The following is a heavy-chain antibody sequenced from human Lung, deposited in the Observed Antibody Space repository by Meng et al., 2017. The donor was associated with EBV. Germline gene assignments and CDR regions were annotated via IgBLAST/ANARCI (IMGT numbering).Heavy chain of an antibody. Sequence: QVQLQQWGAGLLKPSETLSLTCVVHGGYLRTYYGSWLRQSPGKGLAWIGEINHSGITNYNPSLKSRVTISVDTSKNQFSLSLNSVTAADTAVYYCARGGTSSAPFDYWGQGTLVTVSS. CDR1: GGYLRTYY. V-gene: IGHV4-34*01. CDR3: ARGGTSSAPFDY. CDR2: INHSGIT. D-gene: IGHD2-2*01. J-gene: IGHJ4*02.